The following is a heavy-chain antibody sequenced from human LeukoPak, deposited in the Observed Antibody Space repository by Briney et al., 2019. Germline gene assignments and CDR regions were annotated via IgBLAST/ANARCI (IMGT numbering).Heavy chain of an antibody. CDR1: GFTFTNNF. V-gene: IGHV3-21*01. CDR3: ARDPYSGGYGAYYYYYMDV. D-gene: IGHD6-19*01. Sequence: GGSLRLSCAASGFTFTNNFMSWVRQVPGKGLEWVSSITTSSSYMFYADSVRGRFTISRDNAENSLYLQMNSLRDEDTAVYYCARDPYSGGYGAYYYYYMDVWGKGTTVTVSS. CDR2: ITTSSSYM. J-gene: IGHJ6*03.